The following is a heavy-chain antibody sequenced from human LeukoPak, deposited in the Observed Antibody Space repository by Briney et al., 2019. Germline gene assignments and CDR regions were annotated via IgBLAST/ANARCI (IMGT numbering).Heavy chain of an antibody. V-gene: IGHV3-48*03. Sequence: GGSLRLSCAASGFTFSSYEMNWVRQAPGQGLELVSYISSRGSTIYYAASVKGRFTISRDNAKNSLYLQMNSLRAEDTAVYYCAAGYDILSGYHYGMDVWGQGTTVTVSS. D-gene: IGHD3-9*01. CDR3: AAGYDILSGYHYGMDV. CDR2: ISSRGSTI. J-gene: IGHJ6*02. CDR1: GFTFSSYE.